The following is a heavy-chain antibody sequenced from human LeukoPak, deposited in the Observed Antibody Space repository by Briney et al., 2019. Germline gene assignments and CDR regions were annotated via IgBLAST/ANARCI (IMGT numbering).Heavy chain of an antibody. J-gene: IGHJ4*02. Sequence: PGGSLRLSCAASGFTFSDHYMDWVRQAPGKGLEWVGRTRNKANSYTTEYAASVKGRFTISRDDSKNSLYLQMNSLKTEDTAVYYCASVYDIIGYDYCFDYWGQGTLVTVSS. D-gene: IGHD3-22*01. CDR1: GFTFSDHY. CDR3: ASVYDIIGYDYCFDY. V-gene: IGHV3-72*01. CDR2: TRNKANSYTT.